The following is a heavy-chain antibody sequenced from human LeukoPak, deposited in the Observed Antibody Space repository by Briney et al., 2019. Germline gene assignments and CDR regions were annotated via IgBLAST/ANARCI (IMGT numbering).Heavy chain of an antibody. D-gene: IGHD3-16*01. CDR1: GLTFSSYG. CDR3: ARALHFEGFGPFDY. V-gene: IGHV3-33*01. Sequence: PGKSLRLPCAASGLTFSSYGMHWVRQAPGKGLEWVAVIWYDGSNKYYADSVKGRFTISRDNSKNTLYLQMNSLRAEDTAVYYCARALHFEGFGPFDYWGQGTLVTVSS. J-gene: IGHJ4*02. CDR2: IWYDGSNK.